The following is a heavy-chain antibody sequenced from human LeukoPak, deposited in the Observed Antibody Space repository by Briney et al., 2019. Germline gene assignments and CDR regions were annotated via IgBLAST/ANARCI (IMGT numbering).Heavy chain of an antibody. J-gene: IGHJ4*02. CDR2: IYTSGST. CDR1: GGSISSGSYY. D-gene: IGHD6-19*01. Sequence: SETLSLTCTVSGGSISSGSYYWSWIRQPAGKGLEWIGRIYTSGSTNYNPSLKSRVTISVDTSKNQFSLKLSSVTAADTAVYYCARDSGWYEHYFDYWGQGTLVTVSS. V-gene: IGHV4-61*02. CDR3: ARDSGWYEHYFDY.